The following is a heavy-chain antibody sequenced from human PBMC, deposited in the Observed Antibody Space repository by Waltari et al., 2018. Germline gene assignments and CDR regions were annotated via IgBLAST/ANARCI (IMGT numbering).Heavy chain of an antibody. Sequence: QVQLVESGGGVVQPGRSLRLSCAASGFTFSSYAMHWVRQAPGRGLGWVQVISYDGSNKYYADSGKGRFTISRDNSKNTLYLQMNSLRAEDTAVYYCARSAVAGNYFDYWGQGTLVTVSS. V-gene: IGHV3-30-3*01. D-gene: IGHD6-19*01. CDR2: ISYDGSNK. CDR3: ARSAVAGNYFDY. CDR1: GFTFSSYA. J-gene: IGHJ4*02.